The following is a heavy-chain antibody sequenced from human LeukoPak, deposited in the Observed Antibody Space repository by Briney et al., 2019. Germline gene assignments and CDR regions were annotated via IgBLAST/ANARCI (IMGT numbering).Heavy chain of an antibody. CDR2: ISSSGGST. D-gene: IGHD3-22*01. CDR3: AKNSPYYDSSGYYTGDY. CDR1: GFTFSNYA. V-gene: IGHV3-64*01. J-gene: IGHJ4*02. Sequence: GGSLRLSCAASGFTFSNYAMHWVRQAPGKGLEYVSAISSSGGSTYYANSVKGRFTISRDNSKNTLYLQMGSLRAEDMAVYYCAKNSPYYDSSGYYTGDYWGQGTLVTVSS.